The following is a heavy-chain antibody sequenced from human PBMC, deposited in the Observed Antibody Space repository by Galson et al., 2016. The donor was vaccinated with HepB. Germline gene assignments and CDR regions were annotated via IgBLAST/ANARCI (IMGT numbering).Heavy chain of an antibody. Sequence: SVKVSCKASGYTFTSYDISWVRQATGQGLEWMGWMNPHSGNTAFAQKFLDRVTLTRNTSISTAYMILRSLRSEDTALYFCARGGSLPRTNLYGMDVWGQGTTVTVSS. V-gene: IGHV1-8*01. CDR2: MNPHSGNT. D-gene: IGHD1-26*01. CDR3: ARGGSLPRTNLYGMDV. J-gene: IGHJ6*02. CDR1: GYTFTSYD.